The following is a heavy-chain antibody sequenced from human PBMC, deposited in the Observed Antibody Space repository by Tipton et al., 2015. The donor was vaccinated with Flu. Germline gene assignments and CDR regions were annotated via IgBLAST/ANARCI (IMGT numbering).Heavy chain of an antibody. Sequence: SLRLSCVASGFDFSNYDMNWVRQAPGKGLECVSYISSDGNNIFYADSVKGRFTVSRDNSKNTLYLEMNSLRAEDTAVYYCAKEMTTVTTSDYWGQGTLVTVSS. D-gene: IGHD4-17*01. CDR2: ISSDGNNI. CDR1: GFDFSNYD. J-gene: IGHJ4*02. V-gene: IGHV3-48*01. CDR3: AKEMTTVTTSDY.